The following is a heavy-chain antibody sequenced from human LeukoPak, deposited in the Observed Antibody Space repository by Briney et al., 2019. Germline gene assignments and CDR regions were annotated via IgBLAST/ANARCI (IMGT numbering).Heavy chain of an antibody. CDR2: IYPGHSVN. J-gene: IGHJ6*03. Sequence: GESLKISCKGSGYSFTSYWIGWVRQMPGKGLEWMGIIYPGHSVNRYSPSFQGQVTISADKSISTAYPQWSSLEASDTAMYYGARQGNYYMDVWGKGTTVTVSS. V-gene: IGHV5-51*01. CDR1: GYSFTSYW. CDR3: ARQGNYYMDV.